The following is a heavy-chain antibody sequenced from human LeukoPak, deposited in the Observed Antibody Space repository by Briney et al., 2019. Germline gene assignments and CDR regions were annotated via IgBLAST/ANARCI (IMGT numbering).Heavy chain of an antibody. Sequence: SETLSLTCIVSGGSISGYYWTWIRQPPGKGLEWIGDIYYSGNTKYNPSLKSRVIISVDMSKSQFSLKLSSVTAADTAVYYCARTGSTVTMLYPFDHWGQGTLVTVSS. CDR3: ARTGSTVTMLYPFDH. D-gene: IGHD4-17*01. J-gene: IGHJ4*02. CDR1: GGSISGYY. CDR2: IYYSGNT. V-gene: IGHV4-59*01.